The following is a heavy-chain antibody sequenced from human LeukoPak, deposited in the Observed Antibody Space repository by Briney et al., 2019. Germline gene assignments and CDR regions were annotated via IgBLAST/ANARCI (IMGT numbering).Heavy chain of an antibody. D-gene: IGHD2-15*01. CDR1: GYTFINYD. V-gene: IGHV1-8*01. CDR3: ARGNWLLPFDY. CDR2: MNPYSGNT. J-gene: IGHJ4*02. Sequence: ASVKVSCKASGYTFINYDINWVRQATGQGLEWMGWMNPYSGNTGYAQKFQGRVTMTTNTSISTAYMELSSLRSEDTAVYYCARGNWLLPFDYWGQGTLVTVSS.